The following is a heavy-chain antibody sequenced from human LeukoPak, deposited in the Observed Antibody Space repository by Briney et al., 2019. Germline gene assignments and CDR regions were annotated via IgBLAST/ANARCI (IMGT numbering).Heavy chain of an antibody. V-gene: IGHV3-7*01. CDR3: ARDLRPTGGYSYGFSDYYGQDGYFDY. D-gene: IGHD5-18*01. CDR1: GFTFSSCW. Sequence: PGGSLRLSCAASGFTFSSCWMNWVRQAPGKGLEWVASIKEDGSEKYYVDSVKGRFTISRDNAKNSLYLQMNSLRAEDTAVYYCARDLRPTGGYSYGFSDYYGQDGYFDYWGQGTLVTVSS. CDR2: IKEDGSEK. J-gene: IGHJ4*02.